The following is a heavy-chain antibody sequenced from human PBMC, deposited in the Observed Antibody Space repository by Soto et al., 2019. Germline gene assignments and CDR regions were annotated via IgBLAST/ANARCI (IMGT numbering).Heavy chain of an antibody. CDR2: IYYSGST. D-gene: IGHD2-2*01. V-gene: IGHV4-59*08. J-gene: IGHJ5*02. CDR1: GGSINSYH. Sequence: SETLALTCTVSGGSINSYHWSWILQPPGKGLEWIGYIYYSGSTNYNPSLRSRVTISVDTSKNQFSLKLSSVAATDTAVYYCARPRGDCGSTSCDSHPVNWFDPWGKGTLVTVS. CDR3: ARPRGDCGSTSCDSHPVNWFDP.